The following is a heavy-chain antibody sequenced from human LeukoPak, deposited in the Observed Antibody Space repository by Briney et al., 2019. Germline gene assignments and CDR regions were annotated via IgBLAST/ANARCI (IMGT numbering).Heavy chain of an antibody. Sequence: GSLRLSCAASGFIFSDHHMDWVRQAPGKGLEWVSAISGSGGSTYYADSVKGRFTISRDNSKNTLYLQMNSLRAEDTAVYYCAKDLIRLGIAVAEDDYWGQGTLVTVSS. D-gene: IGHD6-19*01. CDR2: ISGSGGST. J-gene: IGHJ4*02. CDR1: GFIFSDHH. CDR3: AKDLIRLGIAVAEDDY. V-gene: IGHV3-23*01.